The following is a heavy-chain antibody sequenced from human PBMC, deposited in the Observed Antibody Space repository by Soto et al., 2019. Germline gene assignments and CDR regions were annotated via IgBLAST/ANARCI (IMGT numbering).Heavy chain of an antibody. CDR1: GFSLTTDRVG. D-gene: IGHD1-26*01. Sequence: QITLKESGPTLVKPTQTLTLTCTFSGFSLTTDRVGVGWIRQPPGEALEWLAVIYWDDSKTYRPSLESRLTITKDTSKNQVALTMTNMDSLDTATYYCEHAYGGRSLCWGQGTLVTVSS. V-gene: IGHV2-5*02. CDR2: IYWDDSK. CDR3: EHAYGGRSLC. J-gene: IGHJ4*02.